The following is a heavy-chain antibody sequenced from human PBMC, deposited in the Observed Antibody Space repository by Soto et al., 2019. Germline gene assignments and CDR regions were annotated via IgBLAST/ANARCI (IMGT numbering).Heavy chain of an antibody. CDR3: ARTAPMDAGDKYYYDF. Sequence: ASVKVSCKTSGGTFSTFGISWVRQAPGQGLEWMGGIIPFFGTAEYSQRFEDRITITADESTNTVYMDLRSLTSEDTAIYYCARTAPMDAGDKYYYDFWGQGALVTVSS. V-gene: IGHV1-69*13. CDR1: GGTFSTFG. D-gene: IGHD3-16*01. CDR2: IIPFFGTA. J-gene: IGHJ4*02.